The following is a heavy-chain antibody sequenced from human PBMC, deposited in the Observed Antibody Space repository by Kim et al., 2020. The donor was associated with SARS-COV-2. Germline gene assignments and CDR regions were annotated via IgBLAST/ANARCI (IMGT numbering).Heavy chain of an antibody. D-gene: IGHD2-21*01. V-gene: IGHV1-2*02. CDR2: INPNTGDT. J-gene: IGHJ4*02. Sequence: ASVKVSCKASGYTFSAYYVHWVRQAPGQGLAWMGWINPNTGDTNYAQDFQGRVTMTRDTSISTAYMELSSLTSDDTAVYFCSGVRGAYPKYSRDYWGQGTLVTVSS. CDR1: GYTFSAYY. CDR3: SGVRGAYPKYSRDY.